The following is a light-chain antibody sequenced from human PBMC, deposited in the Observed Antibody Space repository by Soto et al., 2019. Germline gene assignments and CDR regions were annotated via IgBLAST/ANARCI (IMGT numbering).Light chain of an antibody. V-gene: IGLV2-14*01. J-gene: IGLJ1*01. CDR3: SSYTRNSTYV. CDR2: EVS. Sequence: QSVLTQPASVSGSPGQSITISCTGTSSDVGGYNYVSWYQQHPGKAPKLMIYEVSNRPSGVSNRFSGSKSGNTASLTISGLQPEDEADYYCSSYTRNSTYVFGTGTKVTVL. CDR1: SSDVGGYNY.